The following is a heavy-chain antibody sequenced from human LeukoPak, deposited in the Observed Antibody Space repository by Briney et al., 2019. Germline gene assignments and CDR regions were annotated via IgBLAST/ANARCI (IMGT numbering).Heavy chain of an antibody. Sequence: ASVKVSCKASGYTFTGYYMHWVRQARGQGLEWMGWINPNSGGTNYAQKFQGRVTMTRDTSISTAYMELSRLRSDDTAVYYCARDRSPAPGRSYGRGHFDYWGQGTLVTVSS. CDR1: GYTFTGYY. CDR3: ARDRSPAPGRSYGRGHFDY. V-gene: IGHV1-2*02. D-gene: IGHD5-18*01. J-gene: IGHJ4*02. CDR2: INPNSGGT.